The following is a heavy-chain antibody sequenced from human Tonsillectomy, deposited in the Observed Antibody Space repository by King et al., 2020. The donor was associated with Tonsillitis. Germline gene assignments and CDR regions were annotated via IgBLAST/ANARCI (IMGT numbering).Heavy chain of an antibody. V-gene: IGHV4-34*01. D-gene: IGHD5-24*01. J-gene: IGHJ3*02. CDR2: INHIGIP. CDR1: GGSFSGYY. Sequence: VQLQQWGAGLLKPSETLSLTCVVYGGSFSGYYWIWILQPPGKGLECIGEINHIGIPNNNPFLKSRVTMSVDTSKNQFSLKLRSVTAADTAVYYCARGGWPFDNDDAFDIWGQGTVVTVS. CDR3: ARGGWPFDNDDAFDI.